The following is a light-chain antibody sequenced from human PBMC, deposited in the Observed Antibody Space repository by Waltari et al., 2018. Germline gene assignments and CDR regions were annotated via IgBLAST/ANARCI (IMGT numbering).Light chain of an antibody. CDR2: DDN. J-gene: IGLJ3*02. CDR3: CSYAGSYTWV. V-gene: IGLV2-23*01. CDR1: SSDVGNYNL. Sequence: QSALTQPASVSGSPGQSITISCPGASSDVGNYNLLPLYQQYPGKAPKVMIYDDNRRPSGVSDRFSGSKSGNTASLTISGVQAEDEADYYCCSYAGSYTWVFGGGTKLTVL.